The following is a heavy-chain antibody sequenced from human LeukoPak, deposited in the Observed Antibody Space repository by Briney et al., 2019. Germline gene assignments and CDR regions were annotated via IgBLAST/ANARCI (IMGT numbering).Heavy chain of an antibody. D-gene: IGHD2-8*01. CDR1: GFAFSSNW. CDR3: ATNAKWAFDI. V-gene: IGHV3-7*01. CDR2: IKRDGSEK. Sequence: GGSLRLSCAASGFAFSSNWMTWVRQAPGKGLEWVAHIKRDGSEKYCVDSVKGRFTISRDNAKNSLYLQMNSLRAEDTAVYYCATNAKWAFDIWGQGTMVTVSS. J-gene: IGHJ3*02.